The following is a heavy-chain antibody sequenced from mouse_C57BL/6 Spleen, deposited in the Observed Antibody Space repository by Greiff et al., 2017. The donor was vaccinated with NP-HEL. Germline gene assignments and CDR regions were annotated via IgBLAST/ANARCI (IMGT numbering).Heavy chain of an antibody. CDR1: GYTFTSYW. CDR3: AREGGNAWFAY. V-gene: IGHV1-72*01. Sequence: QVQLKQPGAELVKPGASVKLSCKASGYTFTSYWMHWVKQRPGRGLEWIGRIDPNSGGTKYNEKFKSKATLTVDKPSSTAYMQLSSLTSEDSAVYYCAREGGNAWFAYWGQGTLVTVSA. CDR2: IDPNSGGT. J-gene: IGHJ3*01. D-gene: IGHD2-1*01.